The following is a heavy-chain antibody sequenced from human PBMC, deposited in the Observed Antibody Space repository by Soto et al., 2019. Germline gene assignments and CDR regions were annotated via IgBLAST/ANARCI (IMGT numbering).Heavy chain of an antibody. J-gene: IGHJ4*02. CDR3: ARCVGGGNSCYFAR. Sequence: QIALEESGPTLVKPTQTLTLTCTFSGFSLTTSDMGVGWIRQPPGKALEWLALIYWDDDQRYSPSLKSRPTITKDTSDSQVVLTMTSMDPVDTATYHCARCVGGGNSCYFARWGQGTLVTVSS. D-gene: IGHD2-21*02. V-gene: IGHV2-5*02. CDR2: IYWDDDQ. CDR1: GFSLTTSDMG.